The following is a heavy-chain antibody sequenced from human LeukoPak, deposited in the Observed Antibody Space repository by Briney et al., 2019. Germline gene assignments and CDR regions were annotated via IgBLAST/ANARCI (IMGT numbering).Heavy chain of an antibody. J-gene: IGHJ4*02. CDR3: ARAVATITRAFDY. CDR1: GFTFSSYG. Sequence: GRSLRLSCAASGFTFSSYGMHWVRQAPGKGLEWVAVIWYDGSNKYYADSVKGRFTISRDNSKNTLYLQMNSPRAEDTAVYYCARAVATITRAFDYWGQGTLVTVSS. V-gene: IGHV3-33*01. CDR2: IWYDGSNK. D-gene: IGHD5-12*01.